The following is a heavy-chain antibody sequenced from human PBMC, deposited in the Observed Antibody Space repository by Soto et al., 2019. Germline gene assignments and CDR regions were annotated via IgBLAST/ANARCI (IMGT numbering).Heavy chain of an antibody. V-gene: IGHV3-30*18. CDR2: ISYDGSNK. CDR3: AKEGQYYDILTGYRSYYGMDV. D-gene: IGHD3-9*01. CDR1: GFTFSSYG. Sequence: QVQLVESGGGVVQPGRSLRLSCAASGFTFSSYGMHWVRQAPGKGLEWGAVISYDGSNKYYADSVKGRFTISRDNSKNTLYLQMNSLRAEDTAVYYCAKEGQYYDILTGYRSYYGMDVWGQGTMVTVSS. J-gene: IGHJ6*02.